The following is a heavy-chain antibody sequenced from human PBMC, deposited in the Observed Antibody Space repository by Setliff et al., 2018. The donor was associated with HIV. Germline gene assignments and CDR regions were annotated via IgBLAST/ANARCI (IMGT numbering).Heavy chain of an antibody. CDR2: INLVTGKT. CDR3: ASPTAIPH. Sequence: ASVKVSCKASGYTFTGHDLHWVRQVPGQGLEWMGWINLVTGKTAYLQKFQGRVTITRDTSASTAYMELSSLRPEDTAVYYCASPTAIPHWGQGTLVTVS. V-gene: IGHV1-3*01. CDR1: GYTFTGHD. J-gene: IGHJ4*02. D-gene: IGHD2-21*02.